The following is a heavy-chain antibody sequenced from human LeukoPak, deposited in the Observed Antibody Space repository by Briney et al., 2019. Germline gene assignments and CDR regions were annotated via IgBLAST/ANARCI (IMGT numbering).Heavy chain of an antibody. V-gene: IGHV3-23*01. CDR3: AKDTGYYYGSGNWFDP. CDR1: GFTFSSYA. CDR2: ISNSDYGT. D-gene: IGHD3-10*01. Sequence: GGSLRLSCAASGFTFSSYAMSWVRQAPGKGLEWVSTISNSDYGTYYADSVKGRFTISRANSENTLYLQMNNLRAEDTAVYYCAKDTGYYYGSGNWFDPWGQGTLVTVSS. J-gene: IGHJ5*02.